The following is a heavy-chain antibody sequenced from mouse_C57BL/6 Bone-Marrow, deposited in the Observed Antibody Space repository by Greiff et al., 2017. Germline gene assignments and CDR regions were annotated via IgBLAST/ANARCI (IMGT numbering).Heavy chain of an antibody. V-gene: IGHV1-72*01. CDR2: IDPNSGGT. Sequence: QVQLQQPGAELVKPGASVKLSCKASGYTFTSYWMHWVKQRPGRGLEWIGRIDPNSGGTKYNEKFKSKATLTADKPSSTAYLQLSSLTSEDSAVXDCARPAQAHYYAMDYWGQGTSVTVSS. CDR3: ARPAQAHYYAMDY. D-gene: IGHD3-2*02. CDR1: GYTFTSYW. J-gene: IGHJ4*01.